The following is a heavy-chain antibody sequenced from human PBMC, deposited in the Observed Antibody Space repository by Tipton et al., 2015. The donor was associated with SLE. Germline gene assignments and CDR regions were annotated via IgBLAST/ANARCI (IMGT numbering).Heavy chain of an antibody. Sequence: TLSLTCTVSGGSISSSSCYWGWIRQPPGKGLEWIGSIYHSGTAYYNPSLKSRVTISVDTSRNQFSLKLSSVTAADTAVYYCAREAVAGYFDYWGQGTLVTVSS. V-gene: IGHV4-39*07. J-gene: IGHJ4*02. CDR2: IYHSGTA. D-gene: IGHD6-19*01. CDR1: GGSISSSSCY. CDR3: AREAVAGYFDY.